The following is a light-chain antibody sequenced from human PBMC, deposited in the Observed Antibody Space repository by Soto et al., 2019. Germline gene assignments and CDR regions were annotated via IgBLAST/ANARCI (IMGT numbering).Light chain of an antibody. CDR3: CSYAGSSIVV. CDR1: SSDIGSYNL. CDR2: EGS. J-gene: IGLJ2*01. Sequence: QSALTQPASVSGSPGQAIAISCTGTSSDIGSYNLVSWYQQHPSKAPKLMIYEGSRRPSGVSDRFSGAKSGNTASLTISGLQAEDEADYYCCSYAGSSIVVFGGGTQLTVL. V-gene: IGLV2-23*01.